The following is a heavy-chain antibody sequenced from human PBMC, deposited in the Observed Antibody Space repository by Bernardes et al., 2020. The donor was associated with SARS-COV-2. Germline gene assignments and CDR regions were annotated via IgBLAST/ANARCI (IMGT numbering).Heavy chain of an antibody. CDR3: ARVYAVKGVDF. Sequence: ASVKVSCMASGYTFNNYGFDWVRQAPGQGLEWMGRINAYNGNTNFAQNFQDRVTMTTDASTATAYMELRSLRPGDTAVYYCARVYAVKGVDFWGQGTLVTVSS. CDR1: GYTFNNYG. J-gene: IGHJ4*02. D-gene: IGHD2-8*01. CDR2: INAYNGNT. V-gene: IGHV1-18*01.